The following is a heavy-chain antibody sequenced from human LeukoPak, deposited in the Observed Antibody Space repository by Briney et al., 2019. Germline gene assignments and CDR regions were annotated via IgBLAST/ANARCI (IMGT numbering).Heavy chain of an antibody. Sequence: PGGSLRLSRAASGFTFSSYAMSWVRQAPGKGLEWVSAISGSGGRTYYADSVKGRFTISRDNSKNTLYLQMNSLRAEDTAVYYCAKLDSSYSPIDYWGQGTLVTVSS. J-gene: IGHJ4*02. CDR1: GFTFSSYA. CDR2: ISGSGGRT. V-gene: IGHV3-23*01. D-gene: IGHD2-15*01. CDR3: AKLDSSYSPIDY.